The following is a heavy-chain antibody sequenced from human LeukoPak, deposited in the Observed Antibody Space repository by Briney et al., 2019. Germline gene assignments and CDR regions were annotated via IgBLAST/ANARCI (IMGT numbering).Heavy chain of an antibody. V-gene: IGHV3-23*01. D-gene: IGHD4-17*01. CDR2: IIDHGGST. J-gene: IGHJ4*02. Sequence: GGSLTLSCAASGFTFINYAMTWVRQAPGKGLEWVSAIIDHGGSTFYADAVRGRFTISRDNSKNTLYLQMNSLRAEDTAVYYCAKGFAGTTNFDSWGQGTLVTVSS. CDR1: GFTFINYA. CDR3: AKGFAGTTNFDS.